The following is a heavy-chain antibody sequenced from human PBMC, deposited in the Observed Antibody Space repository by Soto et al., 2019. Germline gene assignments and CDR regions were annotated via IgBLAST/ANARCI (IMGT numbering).Heavy chain of an antibody. Sequence: SQTLSLTCAISGDSVSSDSSAWNWIRQSPSRGLEWLGRTYYRSKWYYSYAVSLKSRMTINPDTSKNQFSLQLNSVTPDDTAVYYCARGSTVTKGFDYWGQGTLVTVSS. J-gene: IGHJ4*02. CDR3: ARGSTVTKGFDY. CDR2: TYYRSKWYY. CDR1: GDSVSSDSSA. D-gene: IGHD4-17*01. V-gene: IGHV6-1*01.